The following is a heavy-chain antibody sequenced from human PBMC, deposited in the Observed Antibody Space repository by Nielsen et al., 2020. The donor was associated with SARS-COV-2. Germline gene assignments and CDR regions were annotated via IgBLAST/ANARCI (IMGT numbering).Heavy chain of an antibody. CDR3: AREAEGYSYVGGWFDP. CDR1: GGTFSSYA. J-gene: IGHJ5*02. CDR2: IIPIFGTA. D-gene: IGHD5-18*01. V-gene: IGHV1-69*13. Sequence: SVKVSCKASGGTFSSYAISWVRQAPGQGLEWMGGIIPIFGTANYAQKFQGRVTITADESTSTAYMELSSLRSEDTAVYYCAREAEGYSYVGGWFDPWGQGTLVTVSS.